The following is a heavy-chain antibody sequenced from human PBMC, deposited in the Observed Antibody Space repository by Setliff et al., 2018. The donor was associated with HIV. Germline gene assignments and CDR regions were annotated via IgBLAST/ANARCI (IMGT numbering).Heavy chain of an antibody. CDR3: ARAAIGYCSGGSCYTTEYFQH. V-gene: IGHV5-51*01. CDR1: GYDFTTYW. J-gene: IGHJ1*01. Sequence: GESLKISCKGSGYDFTTYWIGWVRQSPGKGLEWMGMFYPSDSDIRYSPSFQGQVTISVDKSINTAYLQWTSLKASDTGMYYCARAAIGYCSGGSCYTTEYFQHWGQGTLVTVSS. D-gene: IGHD2-15*01. CDR2: FYPSDSDI.